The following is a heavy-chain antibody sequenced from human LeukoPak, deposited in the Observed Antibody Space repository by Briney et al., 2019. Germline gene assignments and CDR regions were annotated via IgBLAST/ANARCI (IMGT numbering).Heavy chain of an antibody. CDR3: ASGTYDTSNYYYERFDY. J-gene: IGHJ4*02. Sequence: PSETLSLTSTVSGGSISGTNYYWGWIRQPPGKGLEWIGSIYYSGGTYYNPSLKSRVTISVDTSKNQFSLNLSSVTAADTAVYYCASGTYDTSNYYYERFDYWGQGTLVTVSS. CDR1: GGSISGTNYY. CDR2: IYYSGGT. V-gene: IGHV4-39*07. D-gene: IGHD3-22*01.